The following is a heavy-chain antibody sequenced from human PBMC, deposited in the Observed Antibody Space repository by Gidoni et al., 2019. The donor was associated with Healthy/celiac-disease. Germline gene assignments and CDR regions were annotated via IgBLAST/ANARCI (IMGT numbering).Heavy chain of an antibody. V-gene: IGHV4-61*02. Sequence: QVQLQEPGPGLVKPSQTLSLTCTVCGGSISSGSYYWRWILQPAGKGLEWIGRIYTSGSTNYNPSLKSRVTISVDTSKNHFSLKLSSVTAADTAVYYCAGAFITMVREVLEYGMDVWGQGTTVTVSS. CDR2: IYTSGST. D-gene: IGHD3-10*01. CDR1: GGSISSGSYY. J-gene: IGHJ6*02. CDR3: AGAFITMVREVLEYGMDV.